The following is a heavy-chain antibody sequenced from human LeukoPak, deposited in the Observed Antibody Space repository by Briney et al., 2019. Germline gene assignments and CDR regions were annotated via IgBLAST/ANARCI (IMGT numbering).Heavy chain of an antibody. CDR1: GFTFSTYS. J-gene: IGHJ4*02. D-gene: IGHD4-11*01. CDR3: ARGSAVTANNFDF. Sequence: GGSLRLSCAASGFTFSTYSMNWVRQAPGKGLEWVSYISSSSGTIYYADSVKGRFTISRDNAKNSLYLQMNSLRAEDTAVYYCARGSAVTANNFDFWGQGTLVTVSS. V-gene: IGHV3-48*04. CDR2: ISSSSGTI.